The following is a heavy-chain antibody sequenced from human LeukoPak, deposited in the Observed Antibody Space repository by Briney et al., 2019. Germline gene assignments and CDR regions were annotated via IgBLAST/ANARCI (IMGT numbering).Heavy chain of an antibody. J-gene: IGHJ6*02. CDR3: ARSEGRYSNYRHGMDV. CDR2: IYSGGST. CDR1: GFTVSSNY. V-gene: IGHV3-66*01. D-gene: IGHD4-11*01. Sequence: PGGSLRLSCAASGFTVSSNYMSWVRQAPGEGLEWVSVIYSGGSTYYADSVKGRFTISRDNSKNTLYLQMNSLRAEDTAVYYCARSEGRYSNYRHGMDVWGQGTTVTVSS.